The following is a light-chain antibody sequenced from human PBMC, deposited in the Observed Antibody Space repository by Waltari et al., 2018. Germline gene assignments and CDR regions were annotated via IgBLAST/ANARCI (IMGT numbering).Light chain of an antibody. J-gene: IGKJ4*01. Sequence: DIVLTQSPDSLAVSLGEWATISCRSSQSVFHTTNKNYLAWYQQKPGQPPRLLFYWATSREAGVPDRFSGSGSGTDFTLAISSLQAEDVATYFCQQYYSSPLTFGGGTKVEFK. CDR1: QSVFHTTNKNY. CDR3: QQYYSSPLT. V-gene: IGKV4-1*01. CDR2: WAT.